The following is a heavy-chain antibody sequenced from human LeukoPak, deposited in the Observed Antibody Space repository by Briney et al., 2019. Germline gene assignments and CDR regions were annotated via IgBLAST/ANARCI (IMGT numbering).Heavy chain of an antibody. D-gene: IGHD6-19*01. V-gene: IGHV3-20*04. Sequence: GGSLRLSCAASGFTFSSYSMNWVRQAPGKGLEWVSGINWNGGSTGYADSVKGRFTISRDNAKNSLYLQMNSLRAEDTALYYCARVSAVAGYIDYWGQGTLVTVSS. CDR3: ARVSAVAGYIDY. CDR2: INWNGGST. J-gene: IGHJ4*02. CDR1: GFTFSSYS.